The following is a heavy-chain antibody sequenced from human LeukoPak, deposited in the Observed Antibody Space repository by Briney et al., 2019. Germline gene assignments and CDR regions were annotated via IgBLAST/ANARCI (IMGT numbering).Heavy chain of an antibody. D-gene: IGHD5-24*01. V-gene: IGHV3-53*05. J-gene: IGHJ4*02. CDR1: GFTVSSNY. Sequence: SGGSLRVSCAASGFTVSSNYMSWVRQAPGKGLEWLLLIYGDGRTYYADSVKGRFTISRDNSKNTVYLQLNSLRAEDTAVYYCARERDGTFDYWGQGTLVTVSS. CDR3: ARERDGTFDY. CDR2: IYGDGRT.